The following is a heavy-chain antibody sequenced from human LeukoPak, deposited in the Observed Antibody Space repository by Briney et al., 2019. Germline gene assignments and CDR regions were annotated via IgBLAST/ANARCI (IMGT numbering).Heavy chain of an antibody. Sequence: GGSLRLSCAASGFTFSSYEMNWVRQAPGKGLEWVSYVSSTGSAIYYADSVKGRFTISRDNAKNSLYLQMNSLRAEDTAVYYCAKDSYYYDSSGYYLDAFDIWGQGTMVTVSS. J-gene: IGHJ3*02. V-gene: IGHV3-48*03. CDR2: VSSTGSAI. CDR3: AKDSYYYDSSGYYLDAFDI. CDR1: GFTFSSYE. D-gene: IGHD3-22*01.